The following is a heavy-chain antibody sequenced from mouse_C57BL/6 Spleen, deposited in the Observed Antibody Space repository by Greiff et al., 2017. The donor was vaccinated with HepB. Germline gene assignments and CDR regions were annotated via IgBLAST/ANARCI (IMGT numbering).Heavy chain of an antibody. V-gene: IGHV1-22*01. CDR2: INPNNGGT. Sequence: EVQLQQAGPELVKPGASVKMSCKASGYTFTDYNMHWVKQSHGKSLEWIGYINPNNGGTSYNQKFKGKATLTVNKSSSTAYMELRSLTSEDSAVYYCARDYGYDAAMDYWGQGTSVTVSS. J-gene: IGHJ4*01. CDR1: GYTFTDYN. D-gene: IGHD2-2*01. CDR3: ARDYGYDAAMDY.